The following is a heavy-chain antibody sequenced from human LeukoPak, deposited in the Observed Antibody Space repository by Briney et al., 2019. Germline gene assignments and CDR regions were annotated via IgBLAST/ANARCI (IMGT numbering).Heavy chain of an antibody. D-gene: IGHD3-22*01. V-gene: IGHV3-23*01. CDR1: GITLSNYG. CDR3: AKRGVVIRVILVGFHKEAYYFDS. J-gene: IGHJ4*02. Sequence: GGSLRLSCAFSGITLSNYGMSWVRQAPGRGREGVAGISDSGGRTNYADSVKGRFTISRDNPKNTLYLQMNSLRAEDTAVYFCAKRGVVIRVILVGFHKEAYYFDSWGQGALVTVSS. CDR2: ISDSGGRT.